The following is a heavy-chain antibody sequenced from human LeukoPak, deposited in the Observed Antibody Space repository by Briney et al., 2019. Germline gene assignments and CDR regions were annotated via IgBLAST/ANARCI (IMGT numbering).Heavy chain of an antibody. CDR3: ARDAYGDYVVDY. V-gene: IGHV3-74*01. Sequence: PGGPLRLTYAASGFTFSSYWMNWVRQAPGKGLGWVSRINSDGSSTSYANSVKGRFTISRDNAKNTLYLQMNSLRAEDTAVYYCARDAYGDYVVDYWGQGILVTVSS. J-gene: IGHJ4*02. D-gene: IGHD4-17*01. CDR1: GFTFSSYW. CDR2: INSDGSST.